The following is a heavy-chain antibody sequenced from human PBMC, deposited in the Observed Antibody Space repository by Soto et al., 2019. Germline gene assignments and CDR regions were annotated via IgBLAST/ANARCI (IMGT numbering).Heavy chain of an antibody. D-gene: IGHD4-4*01. CDR3: ARLEPQTVTTGY. V-gene: IGHV5-10-1*01. CDR1: GYSFTSYW. Sequence: PVESLKISCKGSGYSFTSYWISWVRQMPGKGLEWMGRIDPSDSYTNYSPSFQGHVTISADKSISTACLQWSSLKASDTAMYYCARLEPQTVTTGYWGQGTLVTVSS. CDR2: IDPSDSYT. J-gene: IGHJ4*02.